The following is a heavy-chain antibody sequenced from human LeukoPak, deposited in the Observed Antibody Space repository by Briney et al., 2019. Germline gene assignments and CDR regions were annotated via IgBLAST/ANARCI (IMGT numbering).Heavy chain of an antibody. V-gene: IGHV4-30-4*08. J-gene: IGHJ4*02. CDR2: IYYSGST. Sequence: SETLSLTCTVSGGSISSGDYYWSWIRQPPGRGLEWIGYIYYSGSTYYNPSLKSRVTISVDTSKNQFSLKLSSVTAADTAVYYCARMRDVVVPAALDCWGQGTLVTVSS. CDR3: ARMRDVVVPAALDC. D-gene: IGHD2-2*01. CDR1: GGSISSGDYY.